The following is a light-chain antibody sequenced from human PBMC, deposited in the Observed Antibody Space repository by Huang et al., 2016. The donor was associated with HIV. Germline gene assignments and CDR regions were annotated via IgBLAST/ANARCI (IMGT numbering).Light chain of an antibody. V-gene: IGKV3-11*01. Sequence: EIVLTQSPATLSLSPGVTATLSCRASQSISTYLAWYQQKPGQSPRLLRYVASDRATGVPARFSGSGSGTDFTLTISSLEPEDLAVYYCQQRSNWPLTFGGGTKVGIK. CDR3: QQRSNWPLT. J-gene: IGKJ4*01. CDR1: QSISTY. CDR2: VAS.